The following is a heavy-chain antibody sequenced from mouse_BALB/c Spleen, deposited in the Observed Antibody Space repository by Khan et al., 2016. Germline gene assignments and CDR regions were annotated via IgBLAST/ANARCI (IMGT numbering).Heavy chain of an antibody. J-gene: IGHJ2*01. Sequence: EVQLQESGAELVKPGASVKLSCTSSAFNSKDTYMHWVKQRPEQGLEWIGRIDPTNGNTKYDPKFQGKATITADTSSNPAYLQLSSLTSEDTADYYCARRGPIVYGGRSYGYWGQGTTLTVSS. CDR2: IDPTNGNT. V-gene: IGHV14-3*02. CDR3: ARRGPIVYGGRSYGY. CDR1: AFNSKDTY. D-gene: IGHD1-1*01.